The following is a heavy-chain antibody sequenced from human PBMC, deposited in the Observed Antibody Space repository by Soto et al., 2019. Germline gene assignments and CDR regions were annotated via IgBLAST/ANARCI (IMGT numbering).Heavy chain of an antibody. D-gene: IGHD4-17*01. V-gene: IGHV3-30-3*01. CDR3: ARGRGVTTLLSDAFDI. CDR1: GFTFSSYA. J-gene: IGHJ3*02. Sequence: GGSLRLSCAASGFTFSSYAMHWVRQAPGKGLEWVAVISYDGSNKYYADSVKGRFTISRDNSKNTLYLQMNSLRAEDTAVYYCARGRGVTTLLSDAFDIWGKGTMVTVSS. CDR2: ISYDGSNK.